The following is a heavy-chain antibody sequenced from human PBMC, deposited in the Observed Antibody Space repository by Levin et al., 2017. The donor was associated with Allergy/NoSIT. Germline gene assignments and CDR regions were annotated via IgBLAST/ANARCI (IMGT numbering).Heavy chain of an antibody. D-gene: IGHD3-10*01. CDR1: GFTFSNTW. Sequence: GGSLRLSCAASGFTFSNTWMSWVRQAPGKGLEWVGRIKSKSDGGTTDYAAPVKGRFTISRDDSKNTLYLQMNSLKIEDTAVYYCTTSRGSGSYKGYYGMDVWGQGTTVTVSS. CDR2: IKSKSDGGTT. J-gene: IGHJ6*02. CDR3: TTSRGSGSYKGYYGMDV. V-gene: IGHV3-15*01.